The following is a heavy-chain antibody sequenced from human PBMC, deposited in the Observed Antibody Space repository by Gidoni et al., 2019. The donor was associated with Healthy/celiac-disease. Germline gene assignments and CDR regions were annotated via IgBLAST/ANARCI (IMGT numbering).Heavy chain of an antibody. Sequence: QVQLQESGPGLVKPSETLSLTCTVSGGSISSYYWSWIRQPPGKGLEWIGYIYYSGSTNYNPYLKSRVTISVDTSKNQFSLKLSSVTAADTAVYYCARVLLDERTVFDPWGQGTLVTVSS. D-gene: IGHD2-21*01. V-gene: IGHV4-59*01. CDR1: GGSISSYY. CDR3: ARVLLDERTVFDP. CDR2: IYYSGST. J-gene: IGHJ5*02.